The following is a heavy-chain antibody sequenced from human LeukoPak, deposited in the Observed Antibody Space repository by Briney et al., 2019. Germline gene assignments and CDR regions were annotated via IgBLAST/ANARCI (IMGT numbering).Heavy chain of an antibody. CDR1: GGSFSGYY. V-gene: IGHV4-34*01. J-gene: IGHJ6*02. D-gene: IGHD2-2*03. CDR2: INHSGST. CDR3: ARVRRAGYCSSTSCSHYYYYGMDV. Sequence: SETLSLTCAVYGGSFSGYYWSWIRQPPGKGLEWIGEINHSGSTNYNPSLKSRVTISVDTSKNQFSLKLSSVTAADTAVYYCARVRRAGYCSSTSCSHYYYYGMDVWGQGTTVTVSS.